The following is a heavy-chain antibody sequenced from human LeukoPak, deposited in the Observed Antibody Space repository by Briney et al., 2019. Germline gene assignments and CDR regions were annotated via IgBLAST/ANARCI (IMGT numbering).Heavy chain of an antibody. J-gene: IGHJ3*02. CDR1: GFTFSSYA. Sequence: GGSLRLSCAASGFTFSSYAMSWVRQAPGKGLEWVSGISWNGGITGYADSVKGRFTISRDNAKNSLYLQINSLRVEDTALYCCARDRSGSYGAAFDIWGQGTMVTVSS. D-gene: IGHD3-16*01. V-gene: IGHV3-20*04. CDR3: ARDRSGSYGAAFDI. CDR2: ISWNGGIT.